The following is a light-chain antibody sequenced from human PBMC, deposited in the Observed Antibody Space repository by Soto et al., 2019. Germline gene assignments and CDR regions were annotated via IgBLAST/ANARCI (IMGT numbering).Light chain of an antibody. Sequence: DIQMTQSPSALSASVGDRVTITCRASQSISSWLAWYQQKRGKAPRLLIYDASYLERGVPSRFSGSGSGTEFTLTISDLQPDDLGTYYCQQYNNFWTFGPGTKVEI. CDR3: QQYNNFWT. J-gene: IGKJ1*01. V-gene: IGKV1-5*01. CDR1: QSISSW. CDR2: DAS.